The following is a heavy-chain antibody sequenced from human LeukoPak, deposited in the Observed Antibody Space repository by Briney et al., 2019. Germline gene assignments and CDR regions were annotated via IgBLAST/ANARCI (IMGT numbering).Heavy chain of an antibody. D-gene: IGHD3-22*01. CDR3: ARDSRSSYYDSSYNWFDP. Sequence: ASVKVSCKASGYTFTGYYMHWVRQAPGQGLEWMGWISAHNGNTNYAQKLQGRVTMTTDTSTSTAYMELRSLRSDDTAVYYCARDSRSSYYDSSYNWFDPWGQGTLVTVSS. CDR2: ISAHNGNT. CDR1: GYTFTGYY. V-gene: IGHV1-18*04. J-gene: IGHJ5*02.